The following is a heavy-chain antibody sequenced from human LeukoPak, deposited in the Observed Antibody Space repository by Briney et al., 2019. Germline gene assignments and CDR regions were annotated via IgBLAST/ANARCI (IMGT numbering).Heavy chain of an antibody. J-gene: IGHJ4*02. D-gene: IGHD3-10*01. CDR3: TTDLGLTMIRGVIVY. V-gene: IGHV3-15*01. Sequence: GGSLRLSCAASGFTFTNAWMSSASQPPGDGLEWVGRIKRKGDGETINNAAPVKGRFTMSRDDSKATLYLQMNSLKAEDTAVYYCTTDLGLTMIRGVIVYWGEGALVTVSS. CDR1: GFTFTNAW. CDR2: IKRKGDGETI.